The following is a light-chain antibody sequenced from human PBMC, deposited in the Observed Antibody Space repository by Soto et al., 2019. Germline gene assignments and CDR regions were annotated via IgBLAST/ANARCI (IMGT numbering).Light chain of an antibody. J-gene: IGLJ2*01. Sequence: QAVLTQPHSVSGSPGHRVTLSCTGGSSNIGAGYDVHWYQQLPGTAPKLLIYGNSNRPSGVPDRFSGSKSGTSASLAITGLQAEDEADYYCQSYDSSLSRGFGGGTKVTVL. CDR2: GNS. V-gene: IGLV1-40*01. CDR1: SSNIGAGYD. CDR3: QSYDSSLSRG.